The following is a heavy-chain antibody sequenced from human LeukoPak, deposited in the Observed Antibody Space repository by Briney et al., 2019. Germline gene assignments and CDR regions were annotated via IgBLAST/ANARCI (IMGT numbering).Heavy chain of an antibody. CDR1: GFTFSSYG. J-gene: IGHJ4*02. D-gene: IGHD2-2*01. CDR2: IRYDGSNK. V-gene: IGHV3-30*02. CDR3: AKIGVPAASERLFDY. Sequence: GGSLRLSCAASGFTFSSYGMHWVRQAPGKGLEWVAFIRYDGSNKYYADSVKGRFTISRDNSKNTLYLQMSSLRAEDTAVYYCAKIGVPAASERLFDYWGQGTLVTVSS.